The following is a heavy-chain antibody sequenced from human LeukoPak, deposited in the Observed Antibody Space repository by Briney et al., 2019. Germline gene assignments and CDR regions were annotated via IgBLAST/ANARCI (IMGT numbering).Heavy chain of an antibody. D-gene: IGHD3-10*01. CDR1: GGSISSGGYY. V-gene: IGHV4-31*03. J-gene: IGHJ5*02. CDR3: ARARVWGEDLTNWFDP. CDR2: IYYSGST. Sequence: SQTLSLTCTFSGGSISSGGYYWSWIRQHPGKGLEWIGYIYYSGSTYYNPSLKSRVTISVDTSKNQFSLKLSSVTAADTAVYYCARARVWGEDLTNWFDPWGQGTLVTVSS.